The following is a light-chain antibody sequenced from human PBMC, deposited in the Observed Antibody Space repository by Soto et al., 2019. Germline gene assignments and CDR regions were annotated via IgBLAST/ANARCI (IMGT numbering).Light chain of an antibody. CDR2: KAP. Sequence: DIQMTQSPSTLSGSVGDRVTITCRASQTISSWLAWYQQKPGKAPKLLIYKAPSLESGVPSRFSGSGSGTEFTLTISSLQPDDFATYYCQQYNSYSYTFGQGTKLEIK. CDR3: QQYNSYSYT. J-gene: IGKJ2*01. V-gene: IGKV1-5*03. CDR1: QTISSW.